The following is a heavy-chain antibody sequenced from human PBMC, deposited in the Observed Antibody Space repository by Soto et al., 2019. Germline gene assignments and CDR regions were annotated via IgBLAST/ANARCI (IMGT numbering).Heavy chain of an antibody. V-gene: IGHV2-5*02. J-gene: IGHJ4*02. D-gene: IGHD3-10*01. CDR2: IYWDDDK. CDR1: GFSLSTSGVA. CDR3: AHYGSGSFDY. Sequence: QITLKESGPTLVKPTQTLTLTCTFSGFSLSTSGVAVGWIRQPPGKALEWLALIYWDDDKRYSPTLRTRLTITKNTSKNQVVLTMTNRDPVDTATYYCAHYGSGSFDYWGEGTLVTVSS.